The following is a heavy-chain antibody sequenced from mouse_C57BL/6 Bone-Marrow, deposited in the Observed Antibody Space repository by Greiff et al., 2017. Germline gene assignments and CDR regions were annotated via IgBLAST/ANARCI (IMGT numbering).Heavy chain of an antibody. CDR1: GYTFTGSW. CDR2: LLPGGGST. J-gene: IGHJ4*01. V-gene: IGHV1-9*01. CDR3: ARDDYDAMDY. Sequence: VQLQQSGAELMKPGASVKLSCKATGYTFTGSWIEWVKQRPGHGLEWIGELLPGGGSTNYNEKFKGKATLTTDTSSNTAYMQLRSLTTEDSAIYYCARDDYDAMDYWGQGTSVTVSS.